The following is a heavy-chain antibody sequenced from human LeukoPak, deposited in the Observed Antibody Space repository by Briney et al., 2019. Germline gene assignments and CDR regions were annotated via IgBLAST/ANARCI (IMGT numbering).Heavy chain of an antibody. CDR2: IYYSGST. D-gene: IGHD3-16*02. Sequence: SETLSLTCTVSGGSIGSYYWSWIRQPPGKGLEWIGYIYYSGSTNYNPSLKSRVTISVDTSKNQFSLKLSSVTAADTAVYYCARSAHDYVWGSYRPDNWFDPWGQGTLVTVSS. J-gene: IGHJ5*02. CDR1: GGSIGSYY. CDR3: ARSAHDYVWGSYRPDNWFDP. V-gene: IGHV4-59*01.